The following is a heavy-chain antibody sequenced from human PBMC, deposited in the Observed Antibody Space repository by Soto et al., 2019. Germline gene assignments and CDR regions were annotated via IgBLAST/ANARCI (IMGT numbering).Heavy chain of an antibody. CDR3: AKVSCYFGVVTPPSYYYGMDV. CDR2: ISYDGSNK. D-gene: IGHD3-3*01. V-gene: IGHV3-30*18. Sequence: GGSLRLSCAASGFTFSSYGMHWVRQAPGKGLEWVAVISYDGSNKYYADSVKGRFTISRDNSKNTLYLQMNSLRAEDTAVYYCAKVSCYFGVVTPPSYYYGMDVWGQGTTVTVSS. CDR1: GFTFSSYG. J-gene: IGHJ6*02.